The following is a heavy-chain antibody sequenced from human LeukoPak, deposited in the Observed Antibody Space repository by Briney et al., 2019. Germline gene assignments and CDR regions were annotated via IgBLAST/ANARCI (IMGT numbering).Heavy chain of an antibody. CDR2: IRYDGSNK. D-gene: IGHD2-2*01. CDR3: AKDLEYQLLSQAEYFQH. V-gene: IGHV3-30*02. J-gene: IGHJ1*01. CDR1: GFTFSSYG. Sequence: PGGSLRLSCAASGFTFSSYGMHWVRQAPGKGLEWVAFIRYDGSNKYYADSVKGRFTISRDNSKNTLYLQMNSLRAEDTAVYYCAKDLEYQLLSQAEYFQHWGQGTLVTVSS.